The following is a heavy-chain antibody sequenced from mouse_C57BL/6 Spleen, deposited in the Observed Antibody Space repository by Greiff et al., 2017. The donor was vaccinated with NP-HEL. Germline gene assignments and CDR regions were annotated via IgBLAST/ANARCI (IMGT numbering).Heavy chain of an antibody. V-gene: IGHV5-12*01. CDR1: GFTFSDYY. CDR3: AIDTYGNYEGGAMDD. D-gene: IGHD2-1*01. J-gene: IGHJ4*01. CDR2: ISNGGGST. Sequence: EVKLMESGGGLVQPGGSLKLSCAASGFTFSDYYMYWVRQTPEKRLEWVAYISNGGGSTYYPDNVKGRFTISRDTAKNTLYLQMSRLKSEDTAMYYCAIDTYGNYEGGAMDDWGQGTSVTVSS.